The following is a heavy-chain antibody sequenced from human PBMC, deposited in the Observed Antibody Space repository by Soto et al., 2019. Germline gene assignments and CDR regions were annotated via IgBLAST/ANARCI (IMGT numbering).Heavy chain of an antibody. D-gene: IGHD6-13*01. Sequence: PSETLSLTCTVSGGSISSYYWSWIRQPPGKGLEWIGYIYYSGSTNYNPSLKSRVTISVDTSKNQFSLKLSSVTAADTALYYCARHPYSSRYYYYGMDVWGQGTTVTVSS. CDR1: GGSISSYY. CDR3: ARHPYSSRYYYYGMDV. J-gene: IGHJ6*02. CDR2: IYYSGST. V-gene: IGHV4-59*08.